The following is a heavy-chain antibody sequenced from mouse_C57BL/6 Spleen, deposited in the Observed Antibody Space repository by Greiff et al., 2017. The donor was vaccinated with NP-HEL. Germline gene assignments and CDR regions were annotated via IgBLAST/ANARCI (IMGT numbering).Heavy chain of an antibody. CDR1: GYTFTSYW. V-gene: IGHV1-64*01. D-gene: IGHD1-1*01. Sequence: QVQLQQSGAELVKPGASVKLSCKASGYTFTSYWMHWVKQRPGQGLEWIGMIHPNSGSTNYNEKFKSKATLTVDKSSSTAYMQLSSLTSEDSAVYYCARIYYYGSSYEGFAYWGQGTLVTVSA. CDR3: ARIYYYGSSYEGFAY. CDR2: IHPNSGST. J-gene: IGHJ3*01.